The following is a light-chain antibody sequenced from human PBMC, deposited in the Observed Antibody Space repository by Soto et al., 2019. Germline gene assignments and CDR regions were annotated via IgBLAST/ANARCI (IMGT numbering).Light chain of an antibody. CDR1: QTVRNNY. Sequence: EIVLTQSPATLSSFPGDRVTLSCGASQTVRNNYLAWYQQKPGKAPRLLIYDASSRATGIPDRLSGGGSGTDLTLTISRMETEDFEVYYCQQFSSYTLTFGGGTKVDIK. CDR3: QQFSSYTLT. CDR2: DAS. V-gene: IGKV3D-20*01. J-gene: IGKJ4*01.